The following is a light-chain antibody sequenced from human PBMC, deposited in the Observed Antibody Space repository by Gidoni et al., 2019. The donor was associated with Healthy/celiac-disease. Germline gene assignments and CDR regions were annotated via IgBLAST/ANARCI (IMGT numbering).Light chain of an antibody. CDR1: NIGSKT. V-gene: IGLV3-9*01. CDR3: QVWDSSTGV. J-gene: IGLJ2*01. CDR2: RDS. Sequence: SYELTQPLSVSVALGQTARITCGGNNIGSKTVHWYQQTPGQAPVLVIYRDSNRPSGIPERFSGSNSGNTATLTIGRAQAGDEADYYCQVWDSSTGVFGGGTKLTVL.